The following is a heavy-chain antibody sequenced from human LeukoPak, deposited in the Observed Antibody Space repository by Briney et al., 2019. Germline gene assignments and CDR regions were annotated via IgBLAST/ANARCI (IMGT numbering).Heavy chain of an antibody. Sequence: GASVKVSCKASGYTFTSYDINWVRQATGQGLERMGWMNPNSGNTGYAQKFQDRVTMTRNTSISTAYMELSSLRSEDTAVYYCARGIVHNWFDPWGQGTLVTVSS. CDR2: MNPNSGNT. CDR3: ARGIVHNWFDP. D-gene: IGHD3-16*02. J-gene: IGHJ5*02. V-gene: IGHV1-8*01. CDR1: GYTFTSYD.